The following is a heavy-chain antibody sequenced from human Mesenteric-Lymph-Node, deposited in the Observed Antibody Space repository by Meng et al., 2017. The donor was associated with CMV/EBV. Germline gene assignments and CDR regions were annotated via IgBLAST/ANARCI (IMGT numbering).Heavy chain of an antibody. V-gene: IGHV4-38-2*02. D-gene: IGHD3-10*01. CDR2: INHSGST. Sequence: SETLSLTCTVSGYSISSGYYWGWIRQPPGKGLEWIGEINHSGSTNYNPSLKSRVTISVDTSKNQFSLKLSSVTAADTAVYYCARVGVRPADYWGQGTLVTVSS. CDR1: GYSISSGYY. J-gene: IGHJ4*02. CDR3: ARVGVRPADY.